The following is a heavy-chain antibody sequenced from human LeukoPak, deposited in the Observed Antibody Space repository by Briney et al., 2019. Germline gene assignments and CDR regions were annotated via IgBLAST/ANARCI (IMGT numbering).Heavy chain of an antibody. CDR3: ARPGGWYRYYFDY. CDR1: GGSFSGYY. D-gene: IGHD6-19*01. V-gene: IGHV4-34*01. CDR2: INHSGST. J-gene: IGHJ4*02. Sequence: PSETLSLTCAVYGGSFSGYYWSWIRQPPGKGLDWIGEINHSGSTNYNPSLKSRVTISVDASKNQFSLKLSSVTAADTAVYYCARPGGWYRYYFDYWGQGTLVTVSS.